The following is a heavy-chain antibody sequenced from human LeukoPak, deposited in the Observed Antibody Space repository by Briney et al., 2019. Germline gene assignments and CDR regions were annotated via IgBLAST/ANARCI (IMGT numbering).Heavy chain of an antibody. D-gene: IGHD1-14*01. Sequence: PGGSLRLSCVASGFTFGNSWVHWVRQAPGKGLVWVSLINADGSTTTYADSVKGRFTISRDNARNTVSLQMNSLTIEDTAVYYCVVVVEPPDSDGFDVWGQGTMITVSS. J-gene: IGHJ3*01. CDR3: VVVVEPPDSDGFDV. CDR1: GFTFGNSW. V-gene: IGHV3-74*01. CDR2: INADGSTT.